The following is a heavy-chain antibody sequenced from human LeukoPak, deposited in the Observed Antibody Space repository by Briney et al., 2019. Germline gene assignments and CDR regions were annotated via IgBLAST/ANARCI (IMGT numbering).Heavy chain of an antibody. CDR1: GFTFSSYW. V-gene: IGHV3-74*01. CDR2: INSDGSST. J-gene: IGHJ4*02. Sequence: GGSLRLSCAASGFTFSSYWMHWVRQAPGKGLVWVSRINSDGSSTSYADSVKGRFTISTDNAKNTLYLQMNSLRAEDTAVYYCGRGAYDFWSGYFGCWGQGTLVTVSS. D-gene: IGHD3-3*01. CDR3: GRGAYDFWSGYFGC.